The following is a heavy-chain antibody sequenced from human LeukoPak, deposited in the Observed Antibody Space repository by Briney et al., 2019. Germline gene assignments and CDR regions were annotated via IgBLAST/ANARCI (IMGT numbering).Heavy chain of an antibody. V-gene: IGHV1-46*01. CDR2: IYPRDGST. CDR1: GYTFTNYY. CDR3: ARDQEGFDY. Sequence: ASVKVSCKASGYTFTNYYIHWVRQAPGQGLEWMGMIYPRDGSTSYAQKFQGRVTVTRDTSTSTVHMELSGLRSEDTAVYYCARDQEGFDYWGQGTLVTVSS. J-gene: IGHJ4*02.